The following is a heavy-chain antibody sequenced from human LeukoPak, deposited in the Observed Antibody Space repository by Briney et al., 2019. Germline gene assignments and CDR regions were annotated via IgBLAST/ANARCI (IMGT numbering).Heavy chain of an antibody. V-gene: IGHV4-39*07. J-gene: IGHJ2*01. CDR2: IYYSGST. CDR1: GGSISSSSYY. D-gene: IGHD6-19*01. Sequence: SETLSLTCTVSGGSISSSSYYWGWIRQPPGKGLEWIGSIYYSGSTYYNPSLKSRVTMSVDTSKNQFSLKLSSVTAADTAVYYCARVPVAVAVHWYFDLWGRGTLVTVSS. CDR3: ARVPVAVAVHWYFDL.